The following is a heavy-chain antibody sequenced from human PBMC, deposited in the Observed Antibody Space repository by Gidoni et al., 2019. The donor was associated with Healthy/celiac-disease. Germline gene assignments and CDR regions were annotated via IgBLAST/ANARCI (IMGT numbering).Heavy chain of an antibody. Sequence: QVQLVQSGAEVKKPGASVKVSCKASGYTFTSYGISWVRQAPGQGLEWMGWISAYNGNTNYAQKLQGRVTTTTDTSTSTAYMELRSLRSDDTAVYYCAREVVWAMGATGGLDYYYGMDVWGQGTTVTVSS. CDR3: AREVVWAMGATGGLDYYYGMDV. CDR1: GYTFTSYG. J-gene: IGHJ6*02. D-gene: IGHD1-26*01. CDR2: ISAYNGNT. V-gene: IGHV1-18*01.